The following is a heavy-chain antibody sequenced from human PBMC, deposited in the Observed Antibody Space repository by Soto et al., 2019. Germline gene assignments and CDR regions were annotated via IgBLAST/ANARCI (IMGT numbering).Heavy chain of an antibody. V-gene: IGHV4-31*03. CDR3: ARVASDGVVGYYYYYGMDV. CDR1: GGSISSGGYY. CDR2: IYYSGST. D-gene: IGHD3-3*01. Sequence: SETLSLTCTVSGGSISSGGYYWSWIRQHPGKGLEWIGYIYYSGSTYYNPSLKSRVTISVDTSKNQFSLKLSSVTAADTAVYYCARVASDGVVGYYYYYGMDVWGQGTTVTVSS. J-gene: IGHJ6*02.